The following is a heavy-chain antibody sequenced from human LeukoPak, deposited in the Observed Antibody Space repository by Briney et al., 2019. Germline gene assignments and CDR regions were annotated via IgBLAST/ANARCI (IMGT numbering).Heavy chain of an antibody. D-gene: IGHD1-26*01. CDR1: GFTFSSYA. CDR2: IDYDGSNN. CDR3: AKGRGWEASYYYYYMDV. Sequence: GGSLRLSCAASGFTFSSYAMHWVRQAPGKGLEWVAFIDYDGSNNYYADSVKGRFTISRDNSKNTLYLQMNSLRAEDTAVYYCAKGRGWEASYYYYYMDVWGKGTTVTISS. J-gene: IGHJ6*03. V-gene: IGHV3-30*02.